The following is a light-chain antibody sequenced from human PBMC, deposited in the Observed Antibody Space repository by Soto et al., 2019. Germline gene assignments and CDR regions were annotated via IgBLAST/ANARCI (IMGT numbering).Light chain of an antibody. V-gene: IGKV2-28*01. Sequence: DIVMTQSPLSLPVTPGEPASISCRSSQSLLHSTGRYYLDWYLQKPGQSPQLLIYLGSHRASGVPDRLSGSGSGTDFTLTISRVEAEDVGIYYCIQALQTPFTFGGGTRVEIK. CDR2: LGS. CDR3: IQALQTPFT. J-gene: IGKJ4*01. CDR1: QSLLHSTGRYY.